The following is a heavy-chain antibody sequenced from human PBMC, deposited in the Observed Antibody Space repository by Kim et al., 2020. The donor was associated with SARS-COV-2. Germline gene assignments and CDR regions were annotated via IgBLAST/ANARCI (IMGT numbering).Heavy chain of an antibody. Sequence: SVKVSCEASGATVTSFAISWVRQAPGQGLEWMGAIIPMYGTTYYAQKFQDRVTFTADEGTSIVYMELRSLRPEDTAIFYCARGVGMGGLYWYFALWGRGTLVTVSS. D-gene: IGHD7-27*01. CDR2: IIPMYGTT. CDR1: GATVTSFA. CDR3: ARGVGMGGLYWYFAL. J-gene: IGHJ2*01. V-gene: IGHV1-69*13.